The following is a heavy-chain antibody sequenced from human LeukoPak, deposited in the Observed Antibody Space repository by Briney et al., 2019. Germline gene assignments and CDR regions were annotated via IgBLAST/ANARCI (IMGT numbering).Heavy chain of an antibody. J-gene: IGHJ4*02. V-gene: IGHV3-48*03. CDR3: ARRPSTVLDY. D-gene: IGHD4-17*01. CDR1: GFTFSSYE. CDR2: ISSSGSTI. Sequence: HSGGSLRLSCAASGFTFSSYEMNWVRQAPGKGLEWVSYISSSGSTIYYADSVKGRFTISRDNSKNTLYLQMNSLRAEDTAVYYCARRPSTVLDYWGQGTLVTVSS.